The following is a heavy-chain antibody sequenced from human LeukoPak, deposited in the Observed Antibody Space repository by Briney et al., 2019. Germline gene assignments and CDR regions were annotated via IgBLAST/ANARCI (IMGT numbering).Heavy chain of an antibody. V-gene: IGHV4-59*08. CDR1: GGSISSYY. J-gene: IGHJ6*02. CDR3: ARQSPGSYYHYGMDV. Sequence: PSETLSLTCTVSGGSISSYYWSWIRQPPGKGLEWIGYIYYSGSTNYNPSLKSRVTISVDTSKNQFSLKLSSVTATDTAVYYCARQSPGSYYHYGMDVWGQGTTVTVSS. CDR2: IYYSGST.